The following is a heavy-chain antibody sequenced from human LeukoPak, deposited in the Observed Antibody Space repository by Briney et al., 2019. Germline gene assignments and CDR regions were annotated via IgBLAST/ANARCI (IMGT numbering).Heavy chain of an antibody. Sequence: SVKVSCKASGGTFSSYAISLVRQAPGQGLEWMGGIIPIFGRANYAQKFQGRVTITADESTSTAYMELSSLRSEDTAVYYCAIYPHYYGSGIPSDYWGQGTLVTVSS. CDR1: GGTFSSYA. CDR2: IIPIFGRA. V-gene: IGHV1-69*13. D-gene: IGHD3-10*01. CDR3: AIYPHYYGSGIPSDY. J-gene: IGHJ4*02.